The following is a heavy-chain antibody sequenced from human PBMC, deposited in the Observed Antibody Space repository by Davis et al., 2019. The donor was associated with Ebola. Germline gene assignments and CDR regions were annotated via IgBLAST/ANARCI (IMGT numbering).Heavy chain of an antibody. CDR3: ARGYSNWFDP. J-gene: IGHJ5*02. D-gene: IGHD1-26*01. V-gene: IGHV4-34*01. CDR2: ISYSGNT. CDR1: GGSFSGYC. Sequence: MPSETLSLTCAVYGGSFSGYCWSWIRQPPGKGLEWIGYISYSGNTYYNPSLKSRVTISVDTSKNQFSLKLSSVTAADTAVYYCARGYSNWFDPWGQGTLVTVSS.